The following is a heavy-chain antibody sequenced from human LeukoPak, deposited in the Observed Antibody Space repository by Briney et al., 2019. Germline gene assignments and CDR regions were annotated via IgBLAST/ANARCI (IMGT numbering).Heavy chain of an antibody. CDR2: IYYSGST. J-gene: IGHJ4*02. V-gene: IGHV4-39*07. Sequence: SETLSLTCTVSGGSISSSSYYWGWLRQPPGKGLEWIGSIYYSGSTYYNPSLKSRVTISVDTSKNQFSLKLSSVTAADTAVYYCEIERTQQLVNYFDYWGQGTLDTVSS. D-gene: IGHD6-13*01. CDR1: GGSISSSSYY. CDR3: EIERTQQLVNYFDY.